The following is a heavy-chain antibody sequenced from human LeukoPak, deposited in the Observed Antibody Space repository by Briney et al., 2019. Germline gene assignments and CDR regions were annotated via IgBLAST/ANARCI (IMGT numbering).Heavy chain of an antibody. CDR3: THLTRGGLDS. Sequence: SGPTLVKPTETLTLPYSVPGFSLTGTGGGVGWIRQPPGKALQWLAVIYWDDDKRYRRSLKSRLTVPKETSKNQVVLRLTNLEPVDTATYFCTHLTRGGLDSWGQGTLVTVSS. V-gene: IGHV2-5*02. CDR1: GFSLTGTGGG. J-gene: IGHJ4*02. CDR2: IYWDDDK. D-gene: IGHD4-23*01.